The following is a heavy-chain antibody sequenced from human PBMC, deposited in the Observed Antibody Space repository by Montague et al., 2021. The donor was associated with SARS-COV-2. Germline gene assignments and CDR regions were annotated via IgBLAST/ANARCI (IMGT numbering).Heavy chain of an antibody. D-gene: IGHD2-8*02. V-gene: IGHV4-39*07. Sequence: SETLSLTCTVSAGSISSSSYYWGWIRQPPGKGLQWIGSIYSAGSTYYNPSLKSRVTISLDTSKNQFSLKLSSVTAADTAVYYCARDEYNRYWYEYWGQGTLVTVSS. CDR3: ARDEYNRYWYEY. CDR2: IYSAGST. CDR1: AGSISSSSYY. J-gene: IGHJ4*02.